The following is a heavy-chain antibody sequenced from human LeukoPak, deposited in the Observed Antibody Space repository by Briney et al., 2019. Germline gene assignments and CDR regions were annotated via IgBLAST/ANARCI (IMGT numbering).Heavy chain of an antibody. D-gene: IGHD2-2*01. CDR3: AHSGVVVPAAMPQPIRPDQQQLPGGFDY. V-gene: IGHV2-5*02. Sequence: SGPTLVKPTQTLTLTCTFSGFSLSTSGVGVGWIRQPPGKALEWLALIYWDDDKRYSPSLKSRLTITKDTSKNQVVLTMTNMDPVDTATYYCAHSGVVVPAAMPQPIRPDQQQLPGGFDYWGQGTLVTVSS. CDR2: IYWDDDK. CDR1: GFSLSTSGVG. J-gene: IGHJ4*02.